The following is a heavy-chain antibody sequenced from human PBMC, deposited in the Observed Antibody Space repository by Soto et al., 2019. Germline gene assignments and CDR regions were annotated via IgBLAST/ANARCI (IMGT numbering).Heavy chain of an antibody. D-gene: IGHD5-18*01. CDR2: ISGSGDGT. Sequence: PGGSLRLSCAASGFTFSGFALSWVRQAPGMGLEWVSAISGSGDGTDYADSVKGRFTISRDNSKNTLYLQMNSLRAEDTAVYYCAGPGYSSQDYWGQGALVTVSS. CDR3: AGPGYSSQDY. J-gene: IGHJ4*02. V-gene: IGHV3-23*01. CDR1: GFTFSGFA.